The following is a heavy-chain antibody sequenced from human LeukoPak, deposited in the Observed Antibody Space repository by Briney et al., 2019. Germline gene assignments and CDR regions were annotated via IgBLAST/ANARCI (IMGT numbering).Heavy chain of an antibody. J-gene: IGHJ4*02. CDR2: ISGSGGST. V-gene: IGHV3-23*01. Sequence: GGSLRLSCAASGFTFSSYAMSWVRQAPGKGLEWVSAISGSGGSTYYADSVKGRFTISRDNSKNTLYLHLNSLRVEDTAEYYCAKAHGGSYHSGIDWGQGTLVVVSS. CDR3: AKAHGGSYHSGID. D-gene: IGHD1-26*01. CDR1: GFTFSSYA.